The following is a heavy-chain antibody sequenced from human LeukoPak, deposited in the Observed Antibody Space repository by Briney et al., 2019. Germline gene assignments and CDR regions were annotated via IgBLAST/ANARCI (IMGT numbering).Heavy chain of an antibody. Sequence: GGSLRLSCAASGFTFSSYSMNWVRQAPGKGLEWVSYISSSSSTIYYADSVKGRFTISRDNAKNSLYLQMNSLRAEDTAVYYCARDLWFGELSRNWFDPWGQGTLVTVSS. CDR2: ISSSSSTI. J-gene: IGHJ5*02. CDR3: ARDLWFGELSRNWFDP. V-gene: IGHV3-48*01. CDR1: GFTFSSYS. D-gene: IGHD3-10*01.